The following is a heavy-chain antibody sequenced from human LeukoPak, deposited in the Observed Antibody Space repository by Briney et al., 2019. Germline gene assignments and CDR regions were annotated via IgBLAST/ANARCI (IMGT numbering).Heavy chain of an antibody. D-gene: IGHD6-13*01. J-gene: IGHJ5*02. CDR3: ARDRASGRNWFDR. CDR2: VFNRATT. Sequence: SETLSLTCSVSGGSLNSYYWSWVRQPPGKGLEWIGYVFNRATTNYNPSLESRVTISVDTSKNQFSLKLTSVTPADTAVYYCARDRASGRNWFDRWGQGTLVTVSS. V-gene: IGHV4-59*01. CDR1: GGSLNSYY.